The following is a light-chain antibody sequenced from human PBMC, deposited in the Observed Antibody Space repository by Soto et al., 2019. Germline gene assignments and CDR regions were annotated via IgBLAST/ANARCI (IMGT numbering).Light chain of an antibody. CDR1: SSNIGSNF. CDR2: RNN. CDR3: AALDGSLSGHVV. Sequence: QSVLTQPPSASGTPGQRVTISCSGSSSNIGSNFVYWYQQLPGTAPKLLIYRNNQRPSGVPDRFSGSKSGTSASLAISGLRVEDGADLYCAALDGSLSGHVVFGGGTKLTVL. V-gene: IGLV1-47*01. J-gene: IGLJ2*01.